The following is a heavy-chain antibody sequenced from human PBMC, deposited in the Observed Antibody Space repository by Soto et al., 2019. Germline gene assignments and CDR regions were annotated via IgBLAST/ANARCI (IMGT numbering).Heavy chain of an antibody. D-gene: IGHD5-12*01. J-gene: IGHJ5*02. V-gene: IGHV4-61*01. CDR1: GGSVSSGSYY. Sequence: KPSETLSLTCTVSGGSVSSGSYYWSWIRQPPGKGLEWIGYIYYSGSTNYNPSLKSRVTISVDTSKNQFSLKLSSVTAADTAVYYCAREMRWLQSGYLNWFDPWGQGTLVTVSS. CDR2: IYYSGST. CDR3: AREMRWLQSGYLNWFDP.